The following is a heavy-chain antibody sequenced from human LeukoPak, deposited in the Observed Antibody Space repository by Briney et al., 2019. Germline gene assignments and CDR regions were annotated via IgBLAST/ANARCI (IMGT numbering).Heavy chain of an antibody. CDR1: GGSISTYY. J-gene: IGHJ2*01. CDR2: VSYSGST. CDR3: ARPRRDDTDDWNFDL. Sequence: SETLSLTCTVSGGSISTYYWNWIRQPPGKGLEWIGYVSYSGSTSYNPSLKSRVTISVDTSKNQFSLKLTSVTAADTAVYYCARPRRDDTDDWNFDLWGRGTLVTVSS. V-gene: IGHV4-59*08. D-gene: IGHD1-1*01.